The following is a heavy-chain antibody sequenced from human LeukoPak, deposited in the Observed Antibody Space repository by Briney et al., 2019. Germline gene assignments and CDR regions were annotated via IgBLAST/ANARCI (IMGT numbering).Heavy chain of an antibody. D-gene: IGHD3-3*01. V-gene: IGHV3-48*04. J-gene: IGHJ6*03. CDR2: ISSSSSTI. Sequence: PGGSLRLSCAASGFTFSSYGMHWVRQAPGKGLEWVSYISSSSSTIYYADSVKGRFTISRDNAKNSLYLQMNSLRAEDTAVYYCARGADSYYDFWSGYYSGYYMDVWGKGTTVTVSS. CDR3: ARGADSYYDFWSGYYSGYYMDV. CDR1: GFTFSSYG.